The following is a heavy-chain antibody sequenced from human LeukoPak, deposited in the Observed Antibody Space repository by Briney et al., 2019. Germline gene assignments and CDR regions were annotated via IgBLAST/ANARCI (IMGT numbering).Heavy chain of an antibody. D-gene: IGHD3-22*01. V-gene: IGHV3-7*03. J-gene: IGHJ4*02. CDR2: IKQDGSKK. CDR3: ATPLDYYDTSGYHQGGD. CDR1: GFTFSSYA. Sequence: GGSLRLSCAASGFTFSSYAMSWVRQAPGKGLEWVANIKQDGSKKNYVDSVKGRFTISRDNAKNSLYLQMNSLRAEDTAVYYCATPLDYYDTSGYHQGGDWGQGTLVTVSS.